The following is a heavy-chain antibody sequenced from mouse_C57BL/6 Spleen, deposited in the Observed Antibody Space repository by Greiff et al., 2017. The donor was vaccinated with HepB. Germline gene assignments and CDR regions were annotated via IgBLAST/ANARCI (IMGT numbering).Heavy chain of an antibody. D-gene: IGHD1-1*01. CDR3: TREGVLRGY. Sequence: QVQLKESGAELVRPGASVTLSCKASGYTFTDYEMHWVKQTPVHGLEWIGAIDPETGGTAYNQKFKGKAILTADKSSSTAYMELRSLTSADSAVYDWTREGVLRGYWGQGTTLTVSS. CDR2: IDPETGGT. J-gene: IGHJ2*01. CDR1: GYTFTDYE. V-gene: IGHV1-15*01.